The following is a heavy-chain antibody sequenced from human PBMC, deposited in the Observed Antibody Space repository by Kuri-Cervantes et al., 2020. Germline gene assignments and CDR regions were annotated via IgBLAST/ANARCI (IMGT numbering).Heavy chain of an antibody. CDR2: ISSSSSYI. D-gene: IGHD1-26*01. CDR3: ARDWSTWAGAYYYMDV. V-gene: IGHV3-21*01. CDR1: GFTFSDYS. Sequence: GESLKISCAASGFTFSDYSMNWVRQAPGKGLECLSSISSSSSYIYYADSVKGRFTISRDNAKNSLYLQMNSLRAEDTAVYYCARDWSTWAGAYYYMDVWGKGTTVTVSS. J-gene: IGHJ6*03.